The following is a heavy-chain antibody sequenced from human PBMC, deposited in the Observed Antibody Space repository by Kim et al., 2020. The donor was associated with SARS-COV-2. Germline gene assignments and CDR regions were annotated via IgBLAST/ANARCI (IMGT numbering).Heavy chain of an antibody. CDR2: IYHSGST. Sequence: SETLSLTCAVSGGSISSSNWWSWVRQPPGKGLEWIGEIYHSGSTNYNPSLKSRVTISVDKSKNQFSLKLSSVTAADTAVYYCARFRGVGSSSSGIYYYYGMDVWGQGTTVTVSS. CDR3: ARFRGVGSSSSGIYYYYGMDV. D-gene: IGHD6-6*01. V-gene: IGHV4-4*02. J-gene: IGHJ6*02. CDR1: GGSISSSNW.